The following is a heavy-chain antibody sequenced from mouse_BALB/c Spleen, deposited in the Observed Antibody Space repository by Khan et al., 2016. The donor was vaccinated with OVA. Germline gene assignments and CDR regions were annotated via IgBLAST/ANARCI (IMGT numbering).Heavy chain of an antibody. D-gene: IGHD4-1*01. CDR2: MSSGGDYT. Sequence: EVELVESGGDLVKPGGSLKLSCAASGFTFSSYSMSWVRQIPDKRLEWVATMSSGGDYTYYPDSVKGRSTISRDNAKNTLYLQMSSLKSEDTAMYYCASHLTGSFAYWGQGTLVTVSA. CDR3: ASHLTGSFAY. V-gene: IGHV5-6*01. J-gene: IGHJ3*01. CDR1: GFTFSSYS.